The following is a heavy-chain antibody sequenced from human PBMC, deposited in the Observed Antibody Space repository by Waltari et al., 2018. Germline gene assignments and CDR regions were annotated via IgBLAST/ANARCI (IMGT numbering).Heavy chain of an antibody. CDR1: GYTFTSYD. CDR2: MNPNSGNT. D-gene: IGHD2-21*01. Sequence: QVQLVQSGAEVKKPGASVKVSCKASGYTFTSYDINWVRQATGQGLEWMGWMNPNSGNTGYAQKFQGRVTMTKNTSISTAYMELSSLRSEDTAVYYCARGHKRRDGFPRVYYFDYWGQGTLVTVSS. J-gene: IGHJ4*02. CDR3: ARGHKRRDGFPRVYYFDY. V-gene: IGHV1-8*01.